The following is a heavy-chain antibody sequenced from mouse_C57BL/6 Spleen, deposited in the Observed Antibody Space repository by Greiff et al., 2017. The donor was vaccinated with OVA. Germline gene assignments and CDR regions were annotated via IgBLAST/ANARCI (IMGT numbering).Heavy chain of an antibody. CDR3: ARSYYSNYDAMDY. CDR1: GYTFTDYY. J-gene: IGHJ4*01. CDR2: IYPGSGNT. Sequence: QVQLQHSGAELVRPGASVKLSCKASGYTFTDYYINWVKQRPGQGLEWIARIYPGSGNTYYNEKFKGKATLTAEKSSSTAYMQLSSLTSEDSAVYFCARSYYSNYDAMDYWGQGTSVTVSS. D-gene: IGHD2-5*01. V-gene: IGHV1-76*01.